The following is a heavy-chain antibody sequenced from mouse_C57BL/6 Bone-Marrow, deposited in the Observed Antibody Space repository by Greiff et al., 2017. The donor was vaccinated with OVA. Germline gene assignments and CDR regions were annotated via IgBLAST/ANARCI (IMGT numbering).Heavy chain of an antibody. V-gene: IGHV1-26*01. Sequence: VQLQQSGPELVKPGASVKISCKASGYTFTDYYMNWVKQSPGKSLEWIGAINPNNGGTSYNQKFKGKATLTVDKSSSTAYMELRSLTSEDSAVYYCARGVYWYFDVWGTGTTVTVSS. CDR2: INPNNGGT. J-gene: IGHJ1*03. CDR1: GYTFTDYY. CDR3: ARGVYWYFDV.